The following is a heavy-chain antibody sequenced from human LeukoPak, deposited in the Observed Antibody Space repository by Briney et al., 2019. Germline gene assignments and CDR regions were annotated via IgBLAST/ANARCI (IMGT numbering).Heavy chain of an antibody. CDR2: IGGGPQ. CDR1: GLTSSDYA. CDR3: AKDSFSYNGVYDALDI. Sequence: GGSLRLSCATSGLTSSDYAMTWVRQVPGKGLEWVSTIGGGPQYYAESVKGRFTISRDNSKNTVFLQMDGLRAEDTAIYYCAKDSFSYNGVYDALDIWGQGTMVTVSS. J-gene: IGHJ3*02. V-gene: IGHV3-23*01. D-gene: IGHD2-8*01.